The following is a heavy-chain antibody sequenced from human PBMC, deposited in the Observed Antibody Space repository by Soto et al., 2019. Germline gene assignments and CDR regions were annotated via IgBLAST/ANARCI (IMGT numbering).Heavy chain of an antibody. CDR2: INAGNGNT. CDR3: ARVYYDSSGPLLPPAAGHYFDY. V-gene: IGHV1-3*01. CDR1: GYTFTSYA. D-gene: IGHD3-22*01. Sequence: ASVKVSCKASGYTFTSYAMHWVRQAPGQRLEWMGWINAGNGNTKYSQKFQGRVTITRDTSASTAYMELSSLRSEDTAVYYCARVYYDSSGPLLPPAAGHYFDYWGQGTLATVSS. J-gene: IGHJ4*02.